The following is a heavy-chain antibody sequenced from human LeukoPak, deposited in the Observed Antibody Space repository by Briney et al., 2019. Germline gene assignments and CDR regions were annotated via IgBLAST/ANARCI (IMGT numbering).Heavy chain of an antibody. CDR3: ARDHYYSAGTYQGY. CDR1: GFTFSDYA. Sequence: AGTSLRLSCAASGFTFSDYAMHWVRQAPGKGLEWVAVISKEGNNKYYVDSVKGRFTISRDNSKNTLYLQMDSLRAEDTAVFYCARDHYYSAGTYQGYWGQGTLVTVSS. D-gene: IGHD3-10*01. J-gene: IGHJ4*02. CDR2: ISKEGNNK. V-gene: IGHV3-30*03.